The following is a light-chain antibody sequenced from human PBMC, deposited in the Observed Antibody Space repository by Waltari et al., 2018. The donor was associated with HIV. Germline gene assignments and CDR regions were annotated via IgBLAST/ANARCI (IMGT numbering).Light chain of an antibody. V-gene: IGLV2-23*03. CDR2: EGS. CDR1: NSDVWIYNL. J-gene: IGLJ1*01. Sequence: QSALTQPASVPGSPGQPLTISCTGTNSDVWIYNLVSWYQQHPGKAPQLMIYEGSKRPSGVSNRFSGSKSGNTASLTISGLQAEDEADYYCCSYAGSNTFVFGTGTKVTVL. CDR3: CSYAGSNTFV.